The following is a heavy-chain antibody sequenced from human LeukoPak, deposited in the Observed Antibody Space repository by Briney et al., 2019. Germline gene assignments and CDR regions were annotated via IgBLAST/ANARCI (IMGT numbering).Heavy chain of an antibody. CDR3: ASERRRSGGLRYFDWLSTLDY. CDR2: INPNSGGT. D-gene: IGHD3-9*01. V-gene: IGHV1-2*02. CDR1: GYTFTGYY. J-gene: IGHJ4*02. Sequence: ASVKVSCKASGYTFTGYYMHWVRQAPGQGLEWMGWINPNSGGTNYAHKFQGRVTMTRDTSISTAYMELSRLRSDDTAVYYCASERRRSGGLRYFDWLSTLDYWGQGTLVTVSS.